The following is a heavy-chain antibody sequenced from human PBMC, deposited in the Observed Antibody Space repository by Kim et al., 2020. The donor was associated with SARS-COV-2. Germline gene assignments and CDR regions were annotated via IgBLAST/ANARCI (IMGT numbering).Heavy chain of an antibody. CDR1: GFTFSSYS. J-gene: IGHJ4*02. Sequence: GGSLRLSCAASGFTFSSYSMNWVRQAPGKGLEWVSSISSSSSYIYYADSVKGRFTISRDNAKNSLYLQMNSLRAEDTAVYYCARDRGFDIAARPWSFDYWGQGTLVTVSS. CDR2: ISSSSSYI. V-gene: IGHV3-21*01. CDR3: ARDRGFDIAARPWSFDY. D-gene: IGHD6-6*01.